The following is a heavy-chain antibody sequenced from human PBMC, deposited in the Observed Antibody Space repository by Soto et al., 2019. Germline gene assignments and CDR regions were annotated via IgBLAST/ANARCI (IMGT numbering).Heavy chain of an antibody. CDR1: GFTFSSYG. CDR3: ARGVHAARPSWGGFDY. D-gene: IGHD6-6*01. J-gene: IGHJ4*02. CDR2: IWYDGSNK. V-gene: IGHV3-33*01. Sequence: QVQLVESGGGVVQPGRSLRLSCAASGFTFSSYGMHWVRQAPGKGLEWVAVIWYDGSNKYYADSVKGRFTISRDNSKNTLYLQMHSLRAEDTAVYYCARGVHAARPSWGGFDYWGQGTLVTVSS.